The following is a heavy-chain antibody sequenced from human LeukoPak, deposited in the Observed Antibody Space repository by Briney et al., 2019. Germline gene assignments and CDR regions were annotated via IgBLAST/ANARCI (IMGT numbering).Heavy chain of an antibody. V-gene: IGHV1-69-2*01. CDR2: VDPEDGET. Sequence: ASVKVSCKSSGYTFTDYYMHWMQHAPGKGLGWIGGVDPEDGETIYAEKFQDRVTITADTSTDTAYMELSSLRSDDTAVYYCATTLRGIDYWGQGTLVTVSS. D-gene: IGHD3-10*01. J-gene: IGHJ4*02. CDR3: ATTLRGIDY. CDR1: GYTFTDYY.